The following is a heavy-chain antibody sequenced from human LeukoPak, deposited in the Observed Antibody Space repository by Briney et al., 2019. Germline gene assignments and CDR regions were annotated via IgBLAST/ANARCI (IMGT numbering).Heavy chain of an antibody. D-gene: IGHD3-22*01. J-gene: IGHJ4*02. CDR1: GGSISSGGYY. CDR2: IYHSGST. V-gene: IGHV4-30-2*01. Sequence: PSETLSLTCTVSGGSISSGGYYWSWIRQPPGKGLEWIGYIYHSGSTYYNPSLKSRVTISVDRSKNQFSLKLSSVTAADTAVYYCARIRPGYYYDSSGHKPFDYWGQGTLVTVSS. CDR3: ARIRPGYYYDSSGHKPFDY.